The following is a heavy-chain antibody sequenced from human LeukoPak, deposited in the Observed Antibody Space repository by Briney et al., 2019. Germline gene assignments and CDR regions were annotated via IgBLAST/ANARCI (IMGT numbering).Heavy chain of an antibody. CDR2: FYFGGTT. D-gene: IGHD3-10*01. J-gene: IGHJ6*02. CDR1: GGSVSSGRNY. CDR3: ARGGRSTWGFGETNEYYYGLDV. V-gene: IGHV4-61*03. Sequence: PSETLSLACTVSGGSVSSGRNYWSWIRQTPGKALEYIGYFYFGGTTDYNPSLKSRVTISVDTSNNHFSLRLTSVTAADTAVYFCARGGRSTWGFGETNEYYYGLDVWGQGTTVTVSS.